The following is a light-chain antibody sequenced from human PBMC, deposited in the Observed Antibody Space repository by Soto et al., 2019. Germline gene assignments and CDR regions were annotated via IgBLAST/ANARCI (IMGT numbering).Light chain of an antibody. J-gene: IGKJ4*01. Sequence: DIVMTQSPLSLPVTPGAPASISCRSSQSLLHSNGYNYLDWYLQKPGQSPQLLFYLGSHRASGVPERYSGSGSGTDFTLKISRVEAEDVGVYYCMQALETITFGGGTKVEIK. CDR2: LGS. V-gene: IGKV2-28*01. CDR3: MQALETIT. CDR1: QSLLHSNGYNY.